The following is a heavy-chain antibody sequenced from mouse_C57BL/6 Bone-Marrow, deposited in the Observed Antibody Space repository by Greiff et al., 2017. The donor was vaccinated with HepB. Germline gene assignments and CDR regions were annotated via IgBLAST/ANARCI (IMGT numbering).Heavy chain of an antibody. D-gene: IGHD4-1*01. CDR2: IDPSDSYT. V-gene: IGHV1-69*01. Sequence: QVQLQQPGAELVMPGASVKLSCKASGYTFTSYWMHWVKQRPGQGLEWIGEIDPSDSYTNYNQKFKGKSTLTVDKSSSTAYMQLSSLTSEDSAVYYCARGGLTGTLYWYSDVWGTGTTVTVSS. CDR3: ARGGLTGTLYWYSDV. CDR1: GYTFTSYW. J-gene: IGHJ1*03.